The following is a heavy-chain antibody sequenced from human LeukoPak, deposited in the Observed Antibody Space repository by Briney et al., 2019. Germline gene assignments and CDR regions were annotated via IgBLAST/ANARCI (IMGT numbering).Heavy chain of an antibody. J-gene: IGHJ4*02. CDR1: GYTLTDYY. V-gene: IGHV1-2*02. CDR3: ARGISSGYGN. D-gene: IGHD6-25*01. Sequence: EASVNVSCTASGYTLTDYYIHCVRQAPGQGLEFMGWINPNSGGTNYAQRFQGRVTMTRDTSILTSYMELTRLTSDDTAEYYCARGISSGYGNWGQGTLVTVSS. CDR2: INPNSGGT.